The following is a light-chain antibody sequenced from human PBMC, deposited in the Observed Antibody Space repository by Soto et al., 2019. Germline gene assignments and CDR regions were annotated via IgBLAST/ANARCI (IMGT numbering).Light chain of an antibody. V-gene: IGKV1-12*01. CDR1: QDINSW. CDR3: QQSKTFPLT. J-gene: IGKJ4*01. Sequence: DIRITQSPSSVSSSVGDRVTITCLSSQDINSWLTWYQQKPGKAPKVLIYIASRLQSGVPSRFSGRGSGTDFSLTISNLQPEDFATYFCQQSKTFPLTFGGGTKVDIK. CDR2: IAS.